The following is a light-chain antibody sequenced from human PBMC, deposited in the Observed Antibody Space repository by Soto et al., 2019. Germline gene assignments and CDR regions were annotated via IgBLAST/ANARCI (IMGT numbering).Light chain of an antibody. Sequence: ELVMTQSPATLSVSPFERATLSCRASETVATNLAWYQQKPGQAPRLLISGASTRAAGISDRFRGSGSGTEFTLTISSLRSEDSAIYYCQQYFEWPPMTFGQGTKVDIK. CDR2: GAS. V-gene: IGKV3-15*01. CDR1: ETVATN. J-gene: IGKJ1*01. CDR3: QQYFEWPPMT.